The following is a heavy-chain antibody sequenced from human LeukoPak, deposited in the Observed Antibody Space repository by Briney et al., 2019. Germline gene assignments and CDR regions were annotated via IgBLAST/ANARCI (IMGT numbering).Heavy chain of an antibody. CDR2: IKPDGSNK. D-gene: IGHD1-1*01. CDR1: GFAFSSYW. J-gene: IGHJ4*02. Sequence: PGGSLRLSCAASGFAFSSYWMTWVRQPPGKGLEWVANIKPDGSNKNYVESVKGRVTISADNATSSLYLQMSGLRAEDTAVYYCSRGPSTTLTHYWGQGTLVTVSS. V-gene: IGHV3-7*01. CDR3: SRGPSTTLTHY.